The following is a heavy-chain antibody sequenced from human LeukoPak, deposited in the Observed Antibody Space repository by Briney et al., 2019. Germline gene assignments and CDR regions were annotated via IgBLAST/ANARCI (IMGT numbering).Heavy chain of an antibody. V-gene: IGHV4-4*07. J-gene: IGHJ3*02. CDR3: VRVRSEYRAFGI. Sequence: SETLSLTCTVYSGSISGYYWSWIRQPAGKGLEWIGRIYTSGATNYNPSLKSRVTMSIDTSNNQFSLKLSSVTAADTAVYYCVRVRSEYRAFGIWGQGTMVTVSS. CDR2: IYTSGAT. D-gene: IGHD2/OR15-2a*01. CDR1: SGSISGYY.